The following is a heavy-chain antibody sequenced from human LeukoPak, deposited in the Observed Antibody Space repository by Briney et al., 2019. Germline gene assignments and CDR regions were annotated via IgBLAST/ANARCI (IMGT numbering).Heavy chain of an antibody. CDR3: AKDYLGYDSSGLAFDY. V-gene: IGHV3-23*01. CDR1: GFTFSSYS. J-gene: IGHJ4*02. D-gene: IGHD3-22*01. Sequence: GGSLRLSCAASGFTFSSYSMNWVRQAPGKGLEWVSAISGSGGSTYYADSVKGRFTISRDNSKNTLYLQMNSLRAEDTAVYYCAKDYLGYDSSGLAFDYWGQGTLVTVSS. CDR2: ISGSGGST.